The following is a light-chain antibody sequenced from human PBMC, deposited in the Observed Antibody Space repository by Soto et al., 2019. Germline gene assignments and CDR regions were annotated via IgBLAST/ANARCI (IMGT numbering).Light chain of an antibody. CDR1: SSNIGAGYD. CDR2: GNS. V-gene: IGLV1-40*01. J-gene: IGLJ1*01. Sequence: QSVLTQPPSASGAPGQRVTISFTVSSSNIGAGYDVHWYQQLPGTAPKLLIYGNSNRPSGVPDRFSGSKSGTSASLAITGLQAEDEADYYCQSYDSSLSGFYVFGTGTKLTVL. CDR3: QSYDSSLSGFYV.